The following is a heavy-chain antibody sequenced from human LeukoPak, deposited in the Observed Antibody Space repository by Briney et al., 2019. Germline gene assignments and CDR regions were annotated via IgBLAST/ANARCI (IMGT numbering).Heavy chain of an antibody. V-gene: IGHV4-59*01. CDR1: RGSISNYY. D-gene: IGHD1-26*01. CDR2: IYSGGST. CDR3: AREASSGTSFDS. Sequence: PSETLSLTCTVSRGSISNYYWSWIRQPPGRGLEWIGYIYSGGSTNYNPSLKGRVTISVDTSKNQFSLKLTSVTAADTAVYYCAREASSGTSFDSWGQGTLVTVSS. J-gene: IGHJ4*02.